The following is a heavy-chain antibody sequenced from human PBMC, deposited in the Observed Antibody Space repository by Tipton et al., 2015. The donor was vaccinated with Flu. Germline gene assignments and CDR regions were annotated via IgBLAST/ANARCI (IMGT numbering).Heavy chain of an antibody. J-gene: IGHJ4*02. CDR3: AGQRLILDDSSGYYDY. D-gene: IGHD3-22*01. CDR1: GYSISSGYY. Sequence: PGLVKPSETLSLTCAVSGYSISSGYYWGWIRQPPGKGLEWIGSIYHSGSTYYNPSLKSRVTISVDTSKNQFSLKLSSVTAADTAVYYCAGQRLILDDSSGYYDYWGQGTLVTVSP. V-gene: IGHV4-38-2*01. CDR2: IYHSGST.